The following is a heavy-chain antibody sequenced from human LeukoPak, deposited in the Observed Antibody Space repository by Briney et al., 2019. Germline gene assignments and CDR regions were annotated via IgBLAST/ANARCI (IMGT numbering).Heavy chain of an antibody. CDR2: VKQDGSEK. V-gene: IGHV3-7*01. D-gene: IGHD6-13*01. J-gene: IGHJ4*02. CDR1: GFTFRDYW. Sequence: GGSLRLSCEASGFTFRDYWMTWVRQAPGKGLEWVANVKQDGSEKFYVDSVKGRFTISRDNGKKSLYLQMNSLRVQDTAIYYCARAGGTSWADYWGQGTLVTAPS. CDR3: ARAGGTSWADY.